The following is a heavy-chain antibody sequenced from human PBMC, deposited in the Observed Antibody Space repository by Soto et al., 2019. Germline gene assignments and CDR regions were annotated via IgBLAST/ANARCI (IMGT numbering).Heavy chain of an antibody. CDR3: AADRKIVGTIGAFDF. D-gene: IGHD1-26*01. Sequence: GASVKVSCKVPKYTLTELTIDWLRQAPGKGLEWMGRSAPEEGEPIYPQKFQGRLSMTEDPSTDTAYMELTSLRFEDTAVYFCAADRKIVGTIGAFDFWGQGAQVTVSS. CDR2: SAPEEGEP. CDR1: KYTLTELT. V-gene: IGHV1-24*01. J-gene: IGHJ4*02.